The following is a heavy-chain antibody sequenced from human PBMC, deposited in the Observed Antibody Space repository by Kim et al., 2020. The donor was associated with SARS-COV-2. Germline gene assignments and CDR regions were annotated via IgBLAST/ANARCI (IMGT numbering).Heavy chain of an antibody. D-gene: IGHD1-1*01. CDR2: IWYDGSNA. V-gene: IGHV3-33*01. CDR3: ARDRYPGYVDY. Sequence: GGSLRLSCAASGFTFSSYGLHWVRQAPGKGLEWVAVIWYDGSNAYYADSVKGRFTMYKDNSKNTLYLQMNSLRAEDTAVYYCARDRYPGYVDYWGQGTLVTVSS. J-gene: IGHJ4*02. CDR1: GFTFSSYG.